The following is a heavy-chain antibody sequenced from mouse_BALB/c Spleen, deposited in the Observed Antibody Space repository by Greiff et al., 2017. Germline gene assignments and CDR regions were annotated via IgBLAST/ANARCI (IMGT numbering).Heavy chain of an antibody. CDR2: IDPANGNT. CDR1: GFNIKDTY. J-gene: IGHJ3*01. D-gene: IGHD2-4*01. V-gene: IGHV14-3*02. Sequence: VQLKQSGAELVKPGASVKLSCTASGFNIKDTYMHWVKQRPEQGLEWIGRIDPANGNTKYDPKFQGKATITADTSSNTAYLQLSSLTSEDTAVYYCYDYDGFAYWGQGTLVTVSA. CDR3: YDYDGFAY.